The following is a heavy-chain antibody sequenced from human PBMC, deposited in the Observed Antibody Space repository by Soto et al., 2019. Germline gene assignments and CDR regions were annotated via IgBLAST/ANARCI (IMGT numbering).Heavy chain of an antibody. Sequence: SETLSLTCTVSGGSISSGGYYWSWIRQHPGKGLEWIGYIYYSGSTYYNPSLKSRVTISVDTSKNQFSLKLSPVTAADTAVYYCARDPARLPWSGYTNYYYYGMDVWGQGTTVTVSS. J-gene: IGHJ6*02. CDR2: IYYSGST. D-gene: IGHD3-3*01. V-gene: IGHV4-31*03. CDR3: ARDPARLPWSGYTNYYYYGMDV. CDR1: GGSISSGGYY.